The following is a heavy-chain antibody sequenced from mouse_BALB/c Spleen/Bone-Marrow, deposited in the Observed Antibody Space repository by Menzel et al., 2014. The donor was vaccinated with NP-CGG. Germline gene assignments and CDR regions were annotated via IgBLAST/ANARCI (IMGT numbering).Heavy chain of an antibody. CDR1: GFNIKDAY. CDR2: TAPANGNT. V-gene: IGHV14-3*02. Sequence: CGAELVKPGASVKLSCTASGFNIKDAYMHWVKQRPAQGLEWIGRTAPANGNTEYDPKFLDKATITADTSSNTAYLQLSSLTSEDTAVYYCARSPGEVNYWGQGTLVTVSA. J-gene: IGHJ3*01. CDR3: ARSPGEVNY. D-gene: IGHD1-3*01.